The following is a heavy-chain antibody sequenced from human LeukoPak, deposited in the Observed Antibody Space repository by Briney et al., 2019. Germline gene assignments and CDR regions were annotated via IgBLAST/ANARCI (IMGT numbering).Heavy chain of an antibody. Sequence: SETLSLTCTVSGGSLSSGSYYWSWIRQPAGKGLEWIGRIYTSGSTNYNPSLKSRVTISVDTSKNQFSLKLSSVTAADTAVYYCARGWNFDWLLYDYWGQGTLVTVSS. CDR3: ARGWNFDWLLYDY. V-gene: IGHV4-61*02. CDR1: GGSLSSGSYY. D-gene: IGHD3-9*01. CDR2: IYTSGST. J-gene: IGHJ4*02.